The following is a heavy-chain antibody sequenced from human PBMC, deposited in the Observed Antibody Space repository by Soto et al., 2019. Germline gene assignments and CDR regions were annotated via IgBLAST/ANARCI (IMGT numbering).Heavy chain of an antibody. Sequence: EVQLLESGGGLVQPGGSLRLSCAASGFTFSTYAINWVRQAPGKGLDWVSGISGSGSITYYADSVKGRFTISRDNSKDTVYLQMDSLRAEDTAVYYCAKRVASGSYYFDYWGQGTLVTVSS. D-gene: IGHD6-19*01. CDR2: ISGSGSIT. CDR3: AKRVASGSYYFDY. CDR1: GFTFSTYA. V-gene: IGHV3-23*01. J-gene: IGHJ4*02.